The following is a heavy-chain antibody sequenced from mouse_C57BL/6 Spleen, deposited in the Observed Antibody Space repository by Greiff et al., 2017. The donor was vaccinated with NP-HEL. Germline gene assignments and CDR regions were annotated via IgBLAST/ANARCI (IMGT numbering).Heavy chain of an antibody. CDR3: ASLYYDYGWCAY. Sequence: QVQLQQSGAELVKPGASVKISCKASGYAFSSYWMNWVKQRPGKGLEWIGQIYPGDGDTNYNGKFKGKATLTADKSSSTAYMQLSSLTSEDSAVYFCASLYYDYGWCAYWGQGTLVTVSA. D-gene: IGHD2-4*01. CDR2: IYPGDGDT. CDR1: GYAFSSYW. J-gene: IGHJ3*01. V-gene: IGHV1-80*01.